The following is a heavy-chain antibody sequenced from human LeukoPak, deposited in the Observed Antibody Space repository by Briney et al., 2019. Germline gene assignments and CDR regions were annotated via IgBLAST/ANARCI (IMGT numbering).Heavy chain of an antibody. CDR3: ARALRNIVVVPAAIADYYYMDV. D-gene: IGHD2-2*02. Sequence: ASVKVSCKASGYTFTSYGISWVRQAPGQGLEWMGGIIPIFGTANYAQKFQGRVTITADESTSTAYMELSSLRSEDTAVYYCARALRNIVVVPAAIADYYYMDVWGKGTTVTVSS. CDR1: GYTFTSYG. V-gene: IGHV1-69*13. CDR2: IIPIFGTA. J-gene: IGHJ6*03.